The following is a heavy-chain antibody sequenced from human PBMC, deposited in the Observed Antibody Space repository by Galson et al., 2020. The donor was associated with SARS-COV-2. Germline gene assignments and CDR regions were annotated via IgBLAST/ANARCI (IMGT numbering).Heavy chain of an antibody. V-gene: IGHV4-34*01. CDR3: ARGGGFEVVVPAAAYYYYYYMDV. J-gene: IGHJ6*03. CDR2: INHSGST. Sequence: SETLSLTCAVYGGSFSGYYWSWIRQPPGKGLEWIGEINHSGSTNYNPSLKSRVTISVDTSKNQFSLKLSSVTAADTAVYYCARGGGFEVVVPAAAYYYYYYMDVWGKGTTVTVSS. D-gene: IGHD2-2*01. CDR1: GGSFSGYY.